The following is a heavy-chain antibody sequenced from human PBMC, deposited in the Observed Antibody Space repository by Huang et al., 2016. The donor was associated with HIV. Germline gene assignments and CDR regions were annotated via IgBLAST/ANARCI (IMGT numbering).Heavy chain of an antibody. D-gene: IGHD6-19*01. CDR1: NGSFSGSF. V-gene: IGHV4-34*02. CDR2: VSQSGNV. Sequence: QVRLQQWGAGLLKPSETLSLTCAFFNGSFSGSFWNWFRLAPRKGLAWIGEVSQSGNVNSNPSLQSRVSMSVGPSKKQFSLNLTSVTAADSAIYYCGGSPGMGMVAGGWVVHWGHGNQVSVSS. CDR3: GGSPGMGMVAGGWVVH. J-gene: IGHJ4*01.